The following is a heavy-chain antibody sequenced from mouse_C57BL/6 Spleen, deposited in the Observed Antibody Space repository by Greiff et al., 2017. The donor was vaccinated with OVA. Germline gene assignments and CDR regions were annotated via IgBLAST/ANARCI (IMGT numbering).Heavy chain of an antibody. CDR2: SRNKANDYTT. D-gene: IGHD2-3*01. CDR3: ARHDGYFYAMDY. Sequence: EVKVVESGGGLVQSGRSLRLSCAPSGFTFSDFYMEWVRQAPGKGLEWIAASRNKANDYTTEYSASVKCRFIVSRDTYQRILYLQMNALGAEVTAIYNCARHDGYFYAMDYWGQGTSVTVSS. V-gene: IGHV7-1*01. CDR1: GFTFSDFY. J-gene: IGHJ4*01.